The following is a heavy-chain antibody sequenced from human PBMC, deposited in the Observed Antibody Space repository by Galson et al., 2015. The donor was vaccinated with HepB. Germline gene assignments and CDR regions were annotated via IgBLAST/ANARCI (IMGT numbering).Heavy chain of an antibody. CDR3: ARAAGDSSTYANDY. J-gene: IGHJ4*02. V-gene: IGHV4-39*07. D-gene: IGHD5-18*01. Sequence: ETLSLTCTVSGASISSSLYYWVWIRQPPGKGLEWIGSIYYTGNTYYKSSIKSRVTISADMSKNQFSLKVSSVTAADTAVYYCARAAGDSSTYANDYWGQGTLVTVSS. CDR1: GASISSSLYY. CDR2: IYYTGNT.